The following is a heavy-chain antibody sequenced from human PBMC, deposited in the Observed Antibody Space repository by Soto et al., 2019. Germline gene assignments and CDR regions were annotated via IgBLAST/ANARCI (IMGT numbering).Heavy chain of an antibody. D-gene: IGHD3-10*01. CDR1: GFTFSSYW. CDR2: IRQDGSEK. CDR3: ARSRSSITIVRGVISPTYYFDY. V-gene: IGHV3-7*01. Sequence: EVQLVESGGGLVQPGGSLRLSCAASGFTFSSYWMSWVRQAPGKWLEWVANIRQDGSEKYYVDSVKGRFTISRDNAKNSQYLQMNSLRAEDAAVYYCARSRSSITIVRGVISPTYYFDYWGQGTLVTVSA. J-gene: IGHJ4*02.